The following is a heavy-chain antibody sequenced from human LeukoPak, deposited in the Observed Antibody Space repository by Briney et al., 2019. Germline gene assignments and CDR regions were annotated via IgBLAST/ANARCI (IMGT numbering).Heavy chain of an antibody. V-gene: IGHV3-48*03. Sequence: GGSLRLSCAASGFTFSSYEMNWVRQAPGKGLEWVSYISSSGSTIYYADSVKGRFTISRDNAKNSLYLQMNSLRAEDTAVYYCARDGKEDNSDYWGQGTLVTVSS. J-gene: IGHJ4*02. CDR3: ARDGKEDNSDY. CDR1: GFTFSSYE. D-gene: IGHD2-15*01. CDR2: ISSSGSTI.